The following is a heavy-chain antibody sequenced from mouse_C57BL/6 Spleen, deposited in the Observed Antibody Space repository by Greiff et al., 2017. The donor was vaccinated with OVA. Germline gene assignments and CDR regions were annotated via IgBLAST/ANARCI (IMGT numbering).Heavy chain of an antibody. D-gene: IGHD3-2*02. Sequence: VQLQQPGAELVKPGASVKLSCKASGYTFTSYWMQWVKQRPGQGLEWIGEIDPSDSYTNYNQKFKGKATLTVDTSSSTAYMQLSSLTSEDCAVSYYARSGELVHYYAMDYWGQGTSVTVSS. CDR2: IDPSDSYT. V-gene: IGHV1-50*01. CDR1: GYTFTSYW. J-gene: IGHJ4*01. CDR3: ARSGELVHYYAMDY.